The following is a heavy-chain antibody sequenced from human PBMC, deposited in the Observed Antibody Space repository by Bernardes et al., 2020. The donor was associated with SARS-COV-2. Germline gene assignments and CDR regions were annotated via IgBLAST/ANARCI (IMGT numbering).Heavy chain of an antibody. D-gene: IGHD3-10*02. CDR3: ARGGTMFQAFEWAFDI. CDR1: GYTFRNYG. V-gene: IGHV1-18*04. J-gene: IGHJ3*02. Sequence: VKVSCKASGYTFRNYGITWVRQAPGQGLEWMGWISGYNGKTNYAQKVQGRVTMTTDASTSTSYMELRSLRSDDTAVYYCARGGTMFQAFEWAFDIWGQGTVVTVSS. CDR2: ISGYNGKT.